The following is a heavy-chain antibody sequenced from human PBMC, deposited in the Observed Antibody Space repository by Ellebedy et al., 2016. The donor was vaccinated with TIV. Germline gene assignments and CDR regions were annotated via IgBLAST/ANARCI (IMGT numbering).Heavy chain of an antibody. J-gene: IGHJ4*02. CDR1: GGYLRSHY. CDR3: ARGLLWFGEYPSDYFDY. D-gene: IGHD3-10*01. CDR2: IYYSGST. Sequence: SETLSLTXTVSGGYLRSHYWSWIRQPPGKGLEWIGYIYYSGSTNYNPSLKSRVTISVDTSKNQFSLKLSSVTAADTAVYYCARGLLWFGEYPSDYFDYWGQGTLVTVSS. V-gene: IGHV4-59*11.